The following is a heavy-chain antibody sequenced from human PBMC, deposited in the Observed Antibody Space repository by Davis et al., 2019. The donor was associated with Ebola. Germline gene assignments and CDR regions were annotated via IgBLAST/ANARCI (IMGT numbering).Heavy chain of an antibody. CDR1: GFTFNIYS. V-gene: IGHV3-9*01. Sequence: PGGSLRLSCAASGFTFNIYSVNWVRQSPGKGLEWLAGITWNSGSIGYADSVKGRFTISRDNSKNTLYLQMSSLRAEDTSLYYCAHSWDRLDYWGQGTLVTVSS. CDR3: AHSWDRLDY. J-gene: IGHJ4*02. D-gene: IGHD3-3*02. CDR2: ITWNSGSI.